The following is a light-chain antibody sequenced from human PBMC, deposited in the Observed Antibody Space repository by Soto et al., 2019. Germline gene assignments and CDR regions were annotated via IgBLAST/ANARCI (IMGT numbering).Light chain of an antibody. V-gene: IGLV2-14*03. CDR1: SSDIGGYNY. J-gene: IGLJ1*01. CDR3: SSYTGASALYV. Sequence: QSVLTQPASVSGSPGQSITISCTGTSSDIGGYNYVAWYQQHLGKAPKLIIYDVAVRPSGVSNRFSGSKSGNTASLAISGLQADDEAHYYCSSYTGASALYVFGTGTKLTVL. CDR2: DVA.